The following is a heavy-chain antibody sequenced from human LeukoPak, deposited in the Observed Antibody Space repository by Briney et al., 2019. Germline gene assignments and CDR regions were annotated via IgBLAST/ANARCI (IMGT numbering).Heavy chain of an antibody. Sequence: PGGSLRLSCAASGFTVSTIHMNWVRQAPGKGPEWVSVIYSGGTTYHADSVKGRFTVSRDNSKNTLYLQMNSLRAEDTAVYYCARGRIQLWPSSVYFDYWGQGTLVTVSS. CDR2: IYSGGTT. CDR3: ARGRIQLWPSSVYFDY. V-gene: IGHV3-66*01. CDR1: GFTVSTIH. D-gene: IGHD5-18*01. J-gene: IGHJ4*02.